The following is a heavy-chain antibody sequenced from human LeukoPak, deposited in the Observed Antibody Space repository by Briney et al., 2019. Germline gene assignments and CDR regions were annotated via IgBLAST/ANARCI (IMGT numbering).Heavy chain of an antibody. CDR1: GGSISSSSYY. Sequence: PSETLSLTCTVSGGSISSSSYYWGWIRQPPGKGLEWIGSIYYSGSTYYNPSLESRVTISVDTSKNQFSLKLSSVTAADTAVYYCADYDSSGYYYWGMSWGQGTLVTVSS. V-gene: IGHV4-39*07. CDR2: IYYSGST. D-gene: IGHD3-22*01. CDR3: ADYDSSGYYYWGMS. J-gene: IGHJ4*02.